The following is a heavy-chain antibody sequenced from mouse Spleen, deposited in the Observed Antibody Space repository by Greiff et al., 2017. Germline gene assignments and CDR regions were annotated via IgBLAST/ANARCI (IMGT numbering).Heavy chain of an antibody. J-gene: IGHJ2*01. CDR2: ISSGSSTI. CDR1: GFTFSDYG. V-gene: IGHV5-17*01. D-gene: IGHD1-1*01. Sequence: EVKLMESGGGLVKPGGSLKLSCAASGFTFSDYGMHWVRQAPEKGLEWVAYISSGSSTIYYADTVKGRFTISRDNAKNTLFLQMTSLRSEDTAMYYCASSGSSYHFDYWGQGTTLTVSS. CDR3: ASSGSSYHFDY.